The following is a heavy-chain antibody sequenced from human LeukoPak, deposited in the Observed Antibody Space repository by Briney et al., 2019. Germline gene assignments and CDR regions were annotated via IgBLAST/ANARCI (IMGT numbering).Heavy chain of an antibody. J-gene: IGHJ4*02. CDR1: GFTFSNYA. CDR2: VSGGGGSA. V-gene: IGHV3-23*01. Sequence: GGSLRLSCAASGFTFSNYAMSWVRQAPGKGLEWVSAVSGGGGSAYYAEAVKGRFTISRDNSKNTLYLQRHGLRAGDTAVYYCAKDSVPATAYYFDYWGQGTLVTVSS. CDR3: AKDSVPATAYYFDY. D-gene: IGHD2-15*01.